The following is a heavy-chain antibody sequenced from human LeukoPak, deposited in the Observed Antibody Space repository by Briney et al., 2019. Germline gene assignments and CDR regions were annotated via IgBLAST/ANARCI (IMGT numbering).Heavy chain of an antibody. Sequence: SETLSPTCIVSGGPISSSNYHWGWIRQPPGKGLEWIGSLYYSGSTYYNPTLKSRLTISVDTSKNQFSLKLSSVTAADTAVYFCAGNYDILTGPIYYYGMDVWGQGTTVTVSS. CDR3: AGNYDILTGPIYYYGMDV. CDR1: GGPISSSNYH. D-gene: IGHD3-9*01. J-gene: IGHJ6*02. V-gene: IGHV4-39*01. CDR2: LYYSGST.